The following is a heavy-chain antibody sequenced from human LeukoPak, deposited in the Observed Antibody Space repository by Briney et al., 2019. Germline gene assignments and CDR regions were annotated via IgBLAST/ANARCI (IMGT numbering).Heavy chain of an antibody. V-gene: IGHV3-23*01. CDR3: AKGMGGLPTCMDV. CDR2: ISGTGGSI. Sequence: GGSLRLSCAASGFSFGSKAMSWVRQAPGKGLEWVSAISGTGGSIYYADPVKGRFTISRDNSKSTLYLQMNSLRAEDTAVYYCAKGMGGLPTCMDVWGKGTTVTVSS. D-gene: IGHD3-16*01. J-gene: IGHJ6*03. CDR1: GFSFGSKA.